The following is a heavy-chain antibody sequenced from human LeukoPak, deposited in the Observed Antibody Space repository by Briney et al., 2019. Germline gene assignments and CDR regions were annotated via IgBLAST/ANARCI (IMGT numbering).Heavy chain of an antibody. V-gene: IGHV1-2*02. D-gene: IGHD2-15*01. CDR3: ARDQGVGRLGYYFDY. CDR1: GYTFTGYY. CDR2: INPNSGGT. J-gene: IGHJ4*02. Sequence: EASVKVSCKASGYTFTGYYMHWVRQAPGQGLEWMGWINPNSGGTVYAQKFQGRVTMTGDTSISTAYMELRSLRSDDTAVYYCARDQGVGRLGYYFDYWGQGTLVTVSS.